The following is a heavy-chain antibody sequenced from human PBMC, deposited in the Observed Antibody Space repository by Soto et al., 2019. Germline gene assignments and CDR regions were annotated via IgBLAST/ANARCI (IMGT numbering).Heavy chain of an antibody. V-gene: IGHV3-23*01. D-gene: IGHD3-22*01. CDR2: ISGSGGST. CDR3: AKDKGSGSYAYYNYGMGV. Sequence: GGSLRLSCAASGFTFSHYAMSWVRQAPGKGLEWVSSISGSGGSTYYATTVKGRFTISRDNSKNTLYLQMNALRAEDTAVYYCAKDKGSGSYAYYNYGMGVWGPGTTVTDSS. CDR1: GFTFSHYA. J-gene: IGHJ6*02.